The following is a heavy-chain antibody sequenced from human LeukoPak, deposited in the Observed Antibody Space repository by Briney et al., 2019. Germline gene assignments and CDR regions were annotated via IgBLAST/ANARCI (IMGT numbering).Heavy chain of an antibody. V-gene: IGHV1-2*02. D-gene: IGHD6-19*01. CDR1: GYTFTGYY. J-gene: IGHJ4*02. CDR3: ARDNHGIAVAGNFDY. CDR2: INPSSGGT. Sequence: GASVKVSCKASGYTFTGYYMHWVRQAPGQGLEWMGWINPSSGGTNYAQKFQGRVTMTRDTSISTAYMELSRLRSDDTAVYYCARDNHGIAVAGNFDYWGQGTLVTVSS.